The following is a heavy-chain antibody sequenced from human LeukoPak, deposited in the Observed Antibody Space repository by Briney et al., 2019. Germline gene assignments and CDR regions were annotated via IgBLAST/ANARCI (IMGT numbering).Heavy chain of an antibody. Sequence: PSETLSLTRTVSGGSISSSAYYWGWIRQPPGKGLEWIGSIYYTGSTYYNPSLKTRVTISVDTSKNQFSLKLSSVIAADTAVYYCARHTALGSPLHYWGQGTLVTVSS. D-gene: IGHD5-18*01. CDR1: GGSISSSAYY. CDR3: ARHTALGSPLHY. CDR2: IYYTGST. V-gene: IGHV4-39*01. J-gene: IGHJ4*02.